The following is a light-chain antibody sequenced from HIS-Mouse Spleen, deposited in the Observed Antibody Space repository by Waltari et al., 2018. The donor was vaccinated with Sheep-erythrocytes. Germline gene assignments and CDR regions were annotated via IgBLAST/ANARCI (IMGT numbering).Light chain of an antibody. V-gene: IGLV2-11*01. CDR3: CSYAGSYNHV. CDR2: DVS. Sequence: QSALTPPRSVSGSPGQSVTISCTVTSSDVGGYNYVSWYQQHPGKAPKLMIYDVSKRPSGVPDRFSGSKSGNTASLTISGLQAEDEADYYCCSYAGSYNHVFGTGTKVTVL. CDR1: SSDVGGYNY. J-gene: IGLJ1*01.